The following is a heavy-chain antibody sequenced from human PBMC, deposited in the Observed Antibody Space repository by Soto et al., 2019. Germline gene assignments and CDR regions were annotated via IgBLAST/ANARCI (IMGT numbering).Heavy chain of an antibody. Sequence: DTVKVSGNASGYTFTGYGISSVRQALGQGLEWMGWISAYNGNTNYAQKLQGRVTMTTDKSTSTAYMELSSLRSEDTAVYYCARDLKDGSGSKLDYWGQGTLVTVSS. J-gene: IGHJ4*02. CDR1: GYTFTGYG. D-gene: IGHD3-10*01. V-gene: IGHV1-18*01. CDR2: ISAYNGNT. CDR3: ARDLKDGSGSKLDY.